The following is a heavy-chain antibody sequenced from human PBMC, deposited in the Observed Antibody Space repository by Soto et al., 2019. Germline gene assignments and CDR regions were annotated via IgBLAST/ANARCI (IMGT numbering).Heavy chain of an antibody. V-gene: IGHV4-34*01. CDR2: INHNGST. CDR1: GGSFSGYY. CDR3: ARVVDGCSSTSCYRPVMDV. D-gene: IGHD2-2*01. Sequence: SETLSLTCAVYGGSFSGYYWSWIRQPPGKGLEWIGEINHNGSTNYNPSLKSRVTISVDTSKNQFSLKLSSVTAADTAVYYCARVVDGCSSTSCYRPVMDVWGQGTTVTVSS. J-gene: IGHJ6*02.